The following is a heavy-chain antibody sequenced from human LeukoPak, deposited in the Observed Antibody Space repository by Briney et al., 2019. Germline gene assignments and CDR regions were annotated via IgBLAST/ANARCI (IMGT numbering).Heavy chain of an antibody. D-gene: IGHD1-26*01. CDR1: GFTFSAYA. CDR2: ISYDGSNK. Sequence: GGSLRLSCAVSGFTFSAYAMPWVRQAPGKGLEWVAVISYDGSNKYYADYVKGRFTISGDKSKNTLYLHMNSLRPEDTAVYYCARGPGPIAGAKNAFDIWGQGTMVTVS. J-gene: IGHJ3*02. CDR3: ARGPGPIAGAKNAFDI. V-gene: IGHV3-30*01.